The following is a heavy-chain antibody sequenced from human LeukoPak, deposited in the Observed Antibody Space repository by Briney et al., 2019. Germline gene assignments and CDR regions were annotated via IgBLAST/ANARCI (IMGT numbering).Heavy chain of an antibody. D-gene: IGHD6-19*01. J-gene: IGHJ4*02. CDR3: AVLAVAALSRY. Sequence: ASVKVSCKASGDTFTSYRVHWVRQAPGQGLEWMGLINPSGGSTTYAQNFQGRVSMTRDTSTSTVYMELSSLRSEDTAVYYCAVLAVAALSRYWDQGTLVTVSS. V-gene: IGHV1-46*01. CDR1: GDTFTSYR. CDR2: INPSGGST.